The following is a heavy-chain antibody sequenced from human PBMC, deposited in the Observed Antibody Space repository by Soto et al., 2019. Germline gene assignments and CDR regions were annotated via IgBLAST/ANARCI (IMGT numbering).Heavy chain of an antibody. CDR1: GGSISSSSYY. J-gene: IGHJ4*02. V-gene: IGHV4-39*01. CDR2: IYYSGST. Sequence: SETLSLTCTVSGGSISSSSYYWGWIRQPPGKGLEWIGSIYYSGSTYYNPSLKSRVTISVDTSKNQFSLKLSSVTAADTAVYYCARTFRFGELSSYYFDYWGQGTLVTVSS. D-gene: IGHD3-10*01. CDR3: ARTFRFGELSSYYFDY.